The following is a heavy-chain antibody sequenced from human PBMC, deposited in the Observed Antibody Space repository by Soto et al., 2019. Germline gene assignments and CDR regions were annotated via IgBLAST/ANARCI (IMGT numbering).Heavy chain of an antibody. Sequence: PGGSLRLSCXASGFTFSSYAMNWVRQAPGKGQEWVGRIKSKTDGATPDYAAPLKGRFTISTDDSKNTLYLQMNSLKTEDTAVYYCTTDHPIYDILTGYFSPSAFDIWGQGTMVTVSS. CDR3: TTDHPIYDILTGYFSPSAFDI. CDR1: GFTFSSYA. CDR2: IKSKTDGATP. V-gene: IGHV3-15*07. J-gene: IGHJ3*02. D-gene: IGHD3-9*01.